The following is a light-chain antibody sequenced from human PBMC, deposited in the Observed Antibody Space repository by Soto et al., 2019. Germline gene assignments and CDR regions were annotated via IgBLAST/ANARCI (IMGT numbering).Light chain of an antibody. Sequence: DIQMTQSPSSLSASVGDRVTITCRASRTLSNFVNWYHQKPGKAPELLIYAASSLQSGVPSRFSGSGSGTDFTLTISSLQLEDFAIYYCQQSYETPPTFGQGTKLEIK. CDR2: AAS. CDR1: RTLSNF. V-gene: IGKV1-39*01. J-gene: IGKJ2*01. CDR3: QQSYETPPT.